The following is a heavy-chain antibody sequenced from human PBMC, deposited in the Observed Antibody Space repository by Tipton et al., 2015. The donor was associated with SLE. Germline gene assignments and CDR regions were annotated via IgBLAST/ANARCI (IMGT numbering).Heavy chain of an antibody. CDR1: GYSISSGYY. CDR3: AREWYDSSGEPRAYYFDY. CDR2: IYTSGST. D-gene: IGHD3-22*01. Sequence: TLSLTCVVSGYSISSGYYWSWIRQPAGKGLEWIGRIYTSGSTNYNPSLKSRVTMSVDTSKNQFSLKLSSVTAADTAVYYCAREWYDSSGEPRAYYFDYWGQGTLVTVSS. J-gene: IGHJ4*02. V-gene: IGHV4-61*02.